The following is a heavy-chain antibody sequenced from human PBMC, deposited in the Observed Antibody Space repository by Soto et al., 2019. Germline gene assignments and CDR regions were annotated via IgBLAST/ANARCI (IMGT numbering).Heavy chain of an antibody. CDR1: GFTFSSYA. CDR3: ARDLAYSGYDVNTDYYGMDV. V-gene: IGHV3-30-3*01. Sequence: PGGSLRLSCAASGFTFSSYAMHWVRQAPGKGLEWVAVISYDGSNKYYADSVKGRFTISRDNSKNTLYLQMNSLRAEDTAVYYCARDLAYSGYDVNTDYYGMDVWGQGTTVTVSS. D-gene: IGHD5-12*01. CDR2: ISYDGSNK. J-gene: IGHJ6*02.